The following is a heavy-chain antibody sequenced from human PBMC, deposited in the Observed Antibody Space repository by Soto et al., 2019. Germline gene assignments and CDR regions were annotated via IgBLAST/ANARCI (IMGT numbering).Heavy chain of an antibody. CDR1: GFTFSSYE. V-gene: IGHV3-48*03. Sequence: PGGSLRLSCAASGFTFSSYEMNWVRQAPGKGLEWVSYISSSGSTIYYADSVKGRFTISRDNSKNSLYLQMNSLRAEDTAVYYCARDLGGSFDYWGQGTLVTVSS. J-gene: IGHJ4*02. CDR3: ARDLGGSFDY. CDR2: ISSSGSTI. D-gene: IGHD3-16*01.